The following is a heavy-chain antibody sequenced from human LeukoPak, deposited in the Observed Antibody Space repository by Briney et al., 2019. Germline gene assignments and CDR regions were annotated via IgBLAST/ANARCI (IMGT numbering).Heavy chain of an antibody. CDR1: GGSISSYY. CDR3: ARVSWMAHGGNYFDY. J-gene: IGHJ4*02. V-gene: IGHV4-59*01. D-gene: IGHD3-16*01. Sequence: SETLSLTCTVSGGSISSYYWSWIRQPPGKGLEWIGYIYYSGSTNYNPSLMSRVTTSVDTSKNQFSLKLSSVTAADTAVYYCARVSWMAHGGNYFDYWGQGTLVTVSS. CDR2: IYYSGST.